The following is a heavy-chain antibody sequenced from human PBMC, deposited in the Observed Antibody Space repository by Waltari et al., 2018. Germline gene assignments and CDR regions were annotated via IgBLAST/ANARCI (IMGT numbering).Heavy chain of an antibody. J-gene: IGHJ4*02. CDR1: GFLVNNYS. Sequence: DVQLVETGGGLIQPGGSLKLSWSASGFLVNNYSMSWVRQAPGKGLEWVSIVYTGGSTYYADFVKGRFTISRDSSKNTLYLQMNDLRAEDTAVYYCASSTAQPWTKGGLDNWGQGTLVIVSS. CDR2: VYTGGST. CDR3: ASSTAQPWTKGGLDN. D-gene: IGHD5-18*01. V-gene: IGHV3-53*02.